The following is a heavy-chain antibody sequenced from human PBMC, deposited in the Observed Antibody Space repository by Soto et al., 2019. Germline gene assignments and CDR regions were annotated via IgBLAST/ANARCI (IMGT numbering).Heavy chain of an antibody. CDR2: IDPSDSYT. J-gene: IGHJ6*02. CDR1: GYSFTSYW. Sequence: GESLKISCKGSGYSFTSYWISWVRQMPGKGLEWMGRIDPSDSYTNYSPSFQGHVTISADKSISTAYLQWSSLKASDTAMYYCARQRCSGGSCFYYYGMDVWGQGTTVTVSS. V-gene: IGHV5-10-1*01. CDR3: ARQRCSGGSCFYYYGMDV. D-gene: IGHD2-15*01.